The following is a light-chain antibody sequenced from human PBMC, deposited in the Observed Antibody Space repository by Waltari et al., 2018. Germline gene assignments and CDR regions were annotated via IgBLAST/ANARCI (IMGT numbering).Light chain of an antibody. J-gene: IGLJ3*02. CDR1: TSDVGGYNF. V-gene: IGLV2-8*01. Sequence: QSALTQPPSASGSPGQSVTISCTGTTSDVGGYNFVSWYQQHPGKAPKLMIYEVTERPSGVPDRFSGSKSGNTAFLTVSGLLAEDEADYYCSSFTDSDNWVFGGGTKLTVL. CDR2: EVT. CDR3: SSFTDSDNWV.